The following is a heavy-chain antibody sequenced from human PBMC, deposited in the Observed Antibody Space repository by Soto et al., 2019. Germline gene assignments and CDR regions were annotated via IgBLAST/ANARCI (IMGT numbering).Heavy chain of an antibody. CDR1: GYSFTSYW. J-gene: IGHJ4*02. V-gene: IGHV5-51*01. CDR3: AREMGASPSQFDY. CDR2: IYPGDSDI. Sequence: VESLKISCKASGYSFTSYWIGWVRQMPVKGLEWIGIIYPGDSDIRYSPSFQGQVTISADKSISTAYLQWSSLKASDTAVYYCAREMGASPSQFDYWGQGMLVTVSS. D-gene: IGHD1-26*01.